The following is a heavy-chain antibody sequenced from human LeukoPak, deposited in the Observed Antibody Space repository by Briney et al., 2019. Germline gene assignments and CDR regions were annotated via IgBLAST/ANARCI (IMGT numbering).Heavy chain of an antibody. CDR3: AKGSYYDSSGSFYFDY. J-gene: IGHJ4*02. CDR1: GFTFSSYA. V-gene: IGHV3-23*01. CDR2: ISGSGDNT. Sequence: GGSPRLSCAASGFTFSSYAMCWVRQAPGKGLEWVSGISGSGDNTYYADSVKGRFTISRDNSKNTLYVQVNSLGTEDTAAYYCAKGSYYDSSGSFYFDYWGQGTLVTVSS. D-gene: IGHD3-22*01.